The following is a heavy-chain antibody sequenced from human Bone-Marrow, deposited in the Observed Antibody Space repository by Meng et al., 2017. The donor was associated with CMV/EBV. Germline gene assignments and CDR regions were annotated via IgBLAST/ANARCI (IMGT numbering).Heavy chain of an antibody. J-gene: IGHJ6*02. Sequence: SETLSLTCTVSGGSISSSSYYWGWIRQPPGKGLEWIGSIYYSGSTYYNPSLKSRVTISVDTSKNQFSLKLSSVTAADTAVYYCARDLLAAFGVVTLYYYYGMDVWGQGTTVTVSS. CDR3: ARDLLAAFGVVTLYYYYGMDV. CDR2: IYYSGST. V-gene: IGHV4-39*07. D-gene: IGHD3-3*01. CDR1: GGSISSSSYY.